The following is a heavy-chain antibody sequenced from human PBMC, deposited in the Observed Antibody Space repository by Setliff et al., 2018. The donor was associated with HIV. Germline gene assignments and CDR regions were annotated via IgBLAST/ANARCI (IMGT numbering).Heavy chain of an antibody. J-gene: IGHJ2*01. CDR2: ITTDSRQT. Sequence: PGGSLRLSCAASGFTFDYYMSWIRQAPGKGLEWVSYITTDSRQTYYADFVKGRFTISRDDAKNSLYLQMDSLGVEDTALYYCARDNWGYDWYFDLWGRGTLVTVSS. D-gene: IGHD7-27*01. CDR3: ARDNWGYDWYFDL. CDR1: GFTFDYY. V-gene: IGHV3-11*05.